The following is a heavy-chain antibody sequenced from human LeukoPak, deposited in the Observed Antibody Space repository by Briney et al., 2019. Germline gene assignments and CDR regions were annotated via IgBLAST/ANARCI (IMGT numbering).Heavy chain of an antibody. CDR1: GYTLTDYY. D-gene: IGHD6-6*01. J-gene: IGHJ5*02. V-gene: IGHV1-2*02. CDR3: ARGGIAVRRVAYWFDP. CDR2: INPNSGDT. Sequence: ASVKVSCKASGYTLTDYYINWVRQAPGQGLEWMGWINPNSGDTNYAQKFQGRVTMTRDTSISTAYMELTRLRNDDTAVYYCARGGIAVRRVAYWFDPWGQGTLVTVSS.